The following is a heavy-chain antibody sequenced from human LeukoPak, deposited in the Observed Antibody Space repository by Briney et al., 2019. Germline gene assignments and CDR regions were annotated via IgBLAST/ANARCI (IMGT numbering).Heavy chain of an antibody. CDR3: ARVTKRTTYCSGGSCPFDY. J-gene: IGHJ4*02. D-gene: IGHD2-15*01. CDR1: GYTFTSYY. V-gene: IGHV1-46*01. Sequence: ASVKVSCEASGYTFTSYYMHWVRQAPGQGLEWMGIINPSGGSTSYAQKFQGRVTMTRDTSTSTVYMELGSLRSEDTAVYYCARVTKRTTYCSGGSCPFDYWGQGTLVTVSS. CDR2: INPSGGST.